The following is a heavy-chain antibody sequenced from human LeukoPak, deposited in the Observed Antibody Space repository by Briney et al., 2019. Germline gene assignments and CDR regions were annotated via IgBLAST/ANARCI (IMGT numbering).Heavy chain of an antibody. Sequence: SETLSLTCAVSGGSISSSTYYWGWIRQPPGKGLEWIGSINYSGYKYDNPSLKSRVTISGDTSKNQFSLKLSSVTAADTAVYYCARSEYYYGSGHFDYWGQGTLVTVSS. CDR2: INYSGYK. CDR3: ARSEYYYGSGHFDY. D-gene: IGHD3-10*01. V-gene: IGHV4-39*07. CDR1: GGSISSSTYY. J-gene: IGHJ4*02.